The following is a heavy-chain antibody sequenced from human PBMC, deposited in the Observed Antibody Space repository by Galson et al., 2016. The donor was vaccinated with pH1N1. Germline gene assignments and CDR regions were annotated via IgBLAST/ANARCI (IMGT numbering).Heavy chain of an antibody. CDR2: INPDSGGT. CDR1: GYTFTGNY. V-gene: IGHV1-2*02. D-gene: IGHD3-16*01. CDR3: TRVGRLRSDFDP. Sequence: SVKVSCKASGYTFTGNYVHWVRRAPGQGLEWMGWINPDSGGTNYAQRFQGRVTMTRETSISTAYMELSRLTSDDTAVYYCTRVGRLRSDFDPWGQGTLVTVSS. J-gene: IGHJ5*02.